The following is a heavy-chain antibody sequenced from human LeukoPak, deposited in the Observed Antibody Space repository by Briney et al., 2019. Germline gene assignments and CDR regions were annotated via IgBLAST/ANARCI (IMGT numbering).Heavy chain of an antibody. V-gene: IGHV1-2*02. CDR2: INPNSGGT. CDR1: GYTFAGYY. CDR3: ARGRGGLHYYYYGMDV. Sequence: ASVKVSCKASGYTFAGYYMHWVRQAPGQGLEWMGWINPNSGGTNYAQKFQGRVTMTRDTSISTAYMELSRLRSEDTAVYYCARGRGGLHYYYYGMDVWGQGTTVTVSS. D-gene: IGHD3-16*01. J-gene: IGHJ6*02.